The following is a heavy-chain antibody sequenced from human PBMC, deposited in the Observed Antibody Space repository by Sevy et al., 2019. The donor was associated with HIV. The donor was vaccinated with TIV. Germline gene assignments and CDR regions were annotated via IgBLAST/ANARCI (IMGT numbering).Heavy chain of an antibody. Sequence: GESLKISCAASGFSFSEYGMHWVRQAPGKGLEWVAVISHDGRNNKYNPDSVKGGFTISRDNSKNTLYLQMNSPRAEDTAIYYCARDRGEILSSAFNYWGQGTLVTVSS. CDR2: ISHDGRNNK. J-gene: IGHJ4*02. CDR1: GFSFSEYG. D-gene: IGHD3-10*01. V-gene: IGHV3-30*04. CDR3: ARDRGEILSSAFNY.